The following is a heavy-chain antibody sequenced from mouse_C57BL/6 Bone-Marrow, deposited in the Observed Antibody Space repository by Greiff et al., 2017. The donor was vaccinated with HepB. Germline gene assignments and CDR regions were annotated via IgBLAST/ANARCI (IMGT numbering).Heavy chain of an antibody. CDR1: GFTFSDYG. V-gene: IGHV5-17*01. CDR2: ISSGSSTS. CDR3: ARTAQATWFAY. Sequence: DVHLVESGGGLVKPGGSLKLSCAASGFTFSDYGMHWVRQAPEKGLEWVAYISSGSSTSYYADTVKGRFTISRDNAKNTLFLQMTSLRSEDTAMYYCARTAQATWFAYWCRGTLVTVSA. D-gene: IGHD3-2*02. J-gene: IGHJ3*01.